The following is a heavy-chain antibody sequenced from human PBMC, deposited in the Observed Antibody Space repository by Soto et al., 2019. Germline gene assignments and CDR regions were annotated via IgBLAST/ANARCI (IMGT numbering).Heavy chain of an antibody. CDR3: ARAAQENYYYYGMDV. CDR1: GVTFSSYA. V-gene: IGHV1-69*13. D-gene: IGHD2-15*01. J-gene: IGHJ6*02. CDR2: IIPIFGTA. Sequence: SVRVSCKASGVTFSSYAISWVRQAPGQGLEWMGGIIPIFGTANYAQKFQGRVTITADESTSTAYMELSSLRSEDTAVYYCARAAQENYYYYGMDVWGQGTTVTVSS.